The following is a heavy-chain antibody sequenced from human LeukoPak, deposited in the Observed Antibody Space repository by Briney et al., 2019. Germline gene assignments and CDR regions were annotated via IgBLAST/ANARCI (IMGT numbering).Heavy chain of an antibody. CDR2: INHSGST. V-gene: IGHV4-34*01. Sequence: SETLSLTCAVYGXSFSGYYGSWIRQPPGKGLEWIGEINHSGSTNYNPSLKSRVTISVDTSKNQFSLKLSSVTAADTAVYYCARGGVRGYGDYDAFDIWGQGTMVTVSS. D-gene: IGHD4-17*01. CDR1: GXSFSGYY. CDR3: ARGGVRGYGDYDAFDI. J-gene: IGHJ3*02.